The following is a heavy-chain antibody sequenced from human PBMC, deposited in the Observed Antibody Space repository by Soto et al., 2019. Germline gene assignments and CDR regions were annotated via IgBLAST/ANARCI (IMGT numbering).Heavy chain of an antibody. CDR2: INPNSGGT. J-gene: IGHJ6*02. D-gene: IGHD1-20*01. CDR3: ARDAGITGNRYYYYYYGMDV. V-gene: IGHV1-2*04. Sequence: ASVKVPCKASGYTFTGYDMHWVLEAPGQGLEWMGWINPNSGGTNYAQKFQGWVTMTRDTSISTAYMELSRLRSDDTAVYYCARDAGITGNRYYYYYYGMDVWGQGTTVTVSS. CDR1: GYTFTGYD.